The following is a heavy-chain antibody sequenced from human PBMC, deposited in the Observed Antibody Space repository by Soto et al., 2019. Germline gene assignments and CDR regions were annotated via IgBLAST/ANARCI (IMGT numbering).Heavy chain of an antibody. CDR1: DVSISTYDW. CDR2: MFHSGGA. Sequence: QVQLHESGPGLVKPAETLSLTCVVSDVSISTYDWWPWVRQPPGKGLEWIGKMFHSGGADYSPSLKSRVTISADSSKNHFSLRLTAVTAADTAVYYCSTGNVDSMLEYWGQGTQVAVSS. J-gene: IGHJ4*02. CDR3: STGNVDSMLEY. D-gene: IGHD3-3*01. V-gene: IGHV4-4*02.